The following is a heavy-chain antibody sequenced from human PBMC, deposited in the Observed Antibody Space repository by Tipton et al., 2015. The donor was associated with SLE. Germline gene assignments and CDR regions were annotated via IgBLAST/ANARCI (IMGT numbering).Heavy chain of an antibody. Sequence: SLRLSCAASGFTFSRHWMSWVRQPLGQGREWVANIHEDGGEKYYVDSVKGRFTISRDNAENSLYLQMNSLRAEDTAFYYCERIPRISRPYYMDVWGKGTTVTVSS. J-gene: IGHJ6*03. CDR2: IHEDGGEK. V-gene: IGHV3-7*01. CDR3: ERIPRISRPYYMDV. CDR1: GFTFSRHW. D-gene: IGHD2/OR15-2a*01.